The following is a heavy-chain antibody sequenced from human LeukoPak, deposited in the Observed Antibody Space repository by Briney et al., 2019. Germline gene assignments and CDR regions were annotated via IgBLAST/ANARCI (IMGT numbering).Heavy chain of an antibody. D-gene: IGHD1-26*01. V-gene: IGHV3-21*01. Sequence: GGSLRLSCAASGFTFSSYSMNWVRQAPGKGLEWVSSISSSSYIYYADSVKGRFTISRDNAKNSLYLQMNSLRAEDTAVYYCARDKTQVGATFDYWGQGTLVTVSS. CDR2: ISSSSYI. J-gene: IGHJ4*02. CDR1: GFTFSSYS. CDR3: ARDKTQVGATFDY.